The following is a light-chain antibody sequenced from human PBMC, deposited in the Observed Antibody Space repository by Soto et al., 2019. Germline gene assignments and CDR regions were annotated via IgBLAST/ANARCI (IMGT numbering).Light chain of an antibody. CDR1: QSVSNDF. J-gene: IGKJ1*01. V-gene: IGKV3-20*01. CDR2: GAS. Sequence: IVLTQSPGILSLSPGQRVTLSCRASQSVSNDFLAWYQQKPGQAPRLLIYGASTRATDVPDRFSGSGSGADFILTICRLEPEDFAVYYCQQYGSSPPRTFGQGTKVEMK. CDR3: QQYGSSPPRT.